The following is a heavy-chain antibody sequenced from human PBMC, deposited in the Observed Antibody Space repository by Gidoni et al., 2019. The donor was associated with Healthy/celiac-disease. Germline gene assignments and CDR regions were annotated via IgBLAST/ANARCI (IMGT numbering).Heavy chain of an antibody. D-gene: IGHD6-19*01. Sequence: EVQLLESGGGLVPPGGSLRLSCAASGFTFSSYAMSWVRQAPGKGLEWGSAMSGSGGRTYYADSVKGRFTIARDNSKNTLYLQMNSLRAEETAVYYCAKDFNSGWYDYWGQGTLVTVSS. J-gene: IGHJ4*02. CDR2: MSGSGGRT. V-gene: IGHV3-23*01. CDR3: AKDFNSGWYDY. CDR1: GFTFSSYA.